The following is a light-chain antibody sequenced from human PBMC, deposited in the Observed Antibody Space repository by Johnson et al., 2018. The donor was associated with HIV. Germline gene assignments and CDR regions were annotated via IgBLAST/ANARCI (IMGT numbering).Light chain of an antibody. Sequence: QSLLTQPPSVSAAPGQTVTISCSGSSSNVGSSFVSWYRQVPGTAPKLLIYDNNKRPSGIPGRFSGSKSGPSATLGITGLQTGDEAYYYCGTWDSSLSAGVFGTGTKVTVL. CDR2: DNN. CDR3: GTWDSSLSAGV. V-gene: IGLV1-51*01. J-gene: IGLJ1*01. CDR1: SSNVGSSF.